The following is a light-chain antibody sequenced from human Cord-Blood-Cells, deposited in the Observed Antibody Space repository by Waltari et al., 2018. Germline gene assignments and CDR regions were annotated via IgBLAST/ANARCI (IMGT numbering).Light chain of an antibody. CDR2: KDS. V-gene: IGLV3-25*03. Sequence: SYELTQPPSVSVSPGQTARITCSGDALPKQYAYWYQPKPVQAPVLVIYKDSERPSGIPERFSGSSSGTTVTLTISGVQAEDEADYYCQSADSSGTYVFGTGTKVTVL. CDR1: ALPKQY. J-gene: IGLJ1*01. CDR3: QSADSSGTYV.